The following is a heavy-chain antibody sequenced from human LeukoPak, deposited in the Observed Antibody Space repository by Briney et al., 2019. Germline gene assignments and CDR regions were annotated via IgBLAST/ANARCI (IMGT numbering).Heavy chain of an antibody. V-gene: IGHV4-59*01. D-gene: IGHD3-3*01. Sequence: SETLSLTCTVSGASISSYYWSWIRQPPGKGLEWIGYVHYSGSTNYNPSLKSRVTISVDTSKNQFSLKLNSVTAADTAVYYCARVKWSGYLYYFDYWGQGTLVTVSS. J-gene: IGHJ4*02. CDR2: VHYSGST. CDR3: ARVKWSGYLYYFDY. CDR1: GASISSYY.